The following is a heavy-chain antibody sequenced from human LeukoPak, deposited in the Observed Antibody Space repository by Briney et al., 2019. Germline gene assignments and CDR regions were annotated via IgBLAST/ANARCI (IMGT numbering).Heavy chain of an antibody. V-gene: IGHV3-21*01. J-gene: IGHJ3*02. CDR1: GFTFSSYS. Sequence: GGSLRLSCAGSGFTFSSYSMNWVRQAPGKGLEWVSSISTSSSYIYYADSVKGRFTISRDNAKNSLYLQMNSLRAEDTAVYYCARALYYYDSSGYYTVFAAFDIWGQGTMVTVSS. CDR2: ISTSSSYI. CDR3: ARALYYYDSSGYYTVFAAFDI. D-gene: IGHD3-22*01.